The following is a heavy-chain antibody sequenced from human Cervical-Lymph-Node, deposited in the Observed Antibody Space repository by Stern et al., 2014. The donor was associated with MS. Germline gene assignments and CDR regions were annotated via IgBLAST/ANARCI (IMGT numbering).Heavy chain of an antibody. CDR3: ARLRVGNITRDY. CDR1: GYTFTHYG. CDR2: INPNTAIP. V-gene: IGHV7-4-1*01. J-gene: IGHJ4*02. Sequence: VQLVESGSELKKPGASVRVSCKASGYTFTHYGINWVRQAPGQGLEWMGCINPNTAIPTYAKAFTGRIVVSFDSSVSTAHTHIRNLKSDDTAIYYCARLRVGNITRDYWGPGTLVTVSS. D-gene: IGHD1-26*01.